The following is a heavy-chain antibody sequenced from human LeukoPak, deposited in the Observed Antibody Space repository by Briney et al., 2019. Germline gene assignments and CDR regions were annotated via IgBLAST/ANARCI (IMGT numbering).Heavy chain of an antibody. J-gene: IGHJ4*02. D-gene: IGHD3-22*01. CDR1: GFTFSDYY. V-gene: IGHV3-11*04. CDR2: ISSSGSII. CDR3: ARGQAEGGYYDSSGYYVNDY. Sequence: GGSLRLSCAASGFTFSDYYMSWISQAPGKGLEWVSYISSSGSIIYYADSVKGRFTISRDNAKNSLYLQMNSLRAEDTAVYYCARGQAEGGYYDSSGYYVNDYWGQGTLVTVSS.